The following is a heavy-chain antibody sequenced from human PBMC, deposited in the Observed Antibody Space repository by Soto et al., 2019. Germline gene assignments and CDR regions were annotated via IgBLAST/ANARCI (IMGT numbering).Heavy chain of an antibody. Sequence: SETLSLTCTVSGGSISSYYWSWIRQPPGKGLEWIGYIYYSGSTNYNPSLKSRVTISVDTSKNQFSLKLSSVTAADTAVYYCARVAYNWNHNNWFDPWGQGTLVTVSS. V-gene: IGHV4-59*01. J-gene: IGHJ5*02. CDR3: ARVAYNWNHNNWFDP. CDR2: IYYSGST. D-gene: IGHD1-20*01. CDR1: GGSISSYY.